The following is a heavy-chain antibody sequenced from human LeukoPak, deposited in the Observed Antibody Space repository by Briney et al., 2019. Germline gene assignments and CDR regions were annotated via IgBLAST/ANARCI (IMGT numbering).Heavy chain of an antibody. J-gene: IGHJ4*02. Sequence: GGSLRLSCAASGFTFDDYAMHWVRQAPGKGLEWVSGISWNSGSIGYADSVKGRFTISRDSAKNSLYLQMNSLRAEDTALYYCAKGAGYSSSWAFDYWGQGTLVTVSS. CDR1: GFTFDDYA. D-gene: IGHD6-13*01. V-gene: IGHV3-9*01. CDR2: ISWNSGSI. CDR3: AKGAGYSSSWAFDY.